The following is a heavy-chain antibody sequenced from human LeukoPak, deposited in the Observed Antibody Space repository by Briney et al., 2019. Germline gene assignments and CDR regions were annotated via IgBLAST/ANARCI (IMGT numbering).Heavy chain of an antibody. V-gene: IGHV5-51*01. Sequence: GESLKISCKGYGYSFTKYWIGWVRQMPGKGLEWMGIIYPGDSDTRYSPSFQGQITISADKSINTAYLQWSSRKASDTAMYYCAKKDLGADDAFDIWGQGTMATVSS. D-gene: IGHD4/OR15-4a*01. CDR1: GYSFTKYW. CDR2: IYPGDSDT. J-gene: IGHJ3*02. CDR3: AKKDLGADDAFDI.